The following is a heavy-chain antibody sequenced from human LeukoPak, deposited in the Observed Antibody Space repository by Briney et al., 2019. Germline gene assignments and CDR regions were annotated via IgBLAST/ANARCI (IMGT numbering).Heavy chain of an antibody. CDR3: ARLDWLSGTWFDY. CDR1: VGPISSSSYY. D-gene: IGHD3-9*01. V-gene: IGHV4-39*01. J-gene: IGHJ4*02. Sequence: SETLSLTCTVSVGPISSSSYYWGWIRQPPGKGLEWIGSIYYSGSTYYNPSLKSRVTISVDTSKNQFSLKLSSVTAADTAVYYCARLDWLSGTWFDYWGQGTLVTVSS. CDR2: IYYSGST.